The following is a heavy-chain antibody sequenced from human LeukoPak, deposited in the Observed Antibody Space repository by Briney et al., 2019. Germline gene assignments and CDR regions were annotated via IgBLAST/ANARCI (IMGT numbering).Heavy chain of an antibody. J-gene: IGHJ6*02. D-gene: IGHD3-3*01. CDR2: ISAYNGNT. CDR1: GYTFSRYG. Sequence: ASVKVSCKASGYTFSRYGISWVRQAPGQRLEWMGWISAYNGNTNYAQKLQGRVTMTTDTSTSTAYMELRSLRSDDTAVYYCAREVTIFGGQDVWGQGTTVTVSS. CDR3: AREVTIFGGQDV. V-gene: IGHV1-18*01.